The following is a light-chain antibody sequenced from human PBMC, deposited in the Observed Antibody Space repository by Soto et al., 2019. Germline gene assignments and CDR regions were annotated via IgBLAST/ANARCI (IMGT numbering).Light chain of an antibody. J-gene: IGKJ5*01. CDR1: KGIGTW. V-gene: IGKV1D-12*01. CDR2: GAS. CDR3: QQTNSFPIT. Sequence: DVQVTQSPSFVSASVGDRVTITCRASKGIGTWLAWYQQKPGKAPNLLIYGASNLQSGVPPRFSGSGLGTQFTLTIFSLQPEDFATYYCQQTNSFPITLGQGTRVEI.